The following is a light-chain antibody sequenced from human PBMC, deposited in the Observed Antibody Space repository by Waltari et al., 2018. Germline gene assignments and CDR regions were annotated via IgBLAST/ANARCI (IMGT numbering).Light chain of an antibody. CDR1: QSISSW. CDR3: QQYNSYRYT. V-gene: IGKV1-5*03. CDR2: KAS. J-gene: IGKJ2*01. Sequence: DIQMTQSPSTLSASVGDRVTITCRASQSISSWLAWYQQKPGKAPKLLIYKASSLESGVPSRFSGSGSGTEFTLTISSLQPDDFATYYCQQYNSYRYTFGQGTKPEIK.